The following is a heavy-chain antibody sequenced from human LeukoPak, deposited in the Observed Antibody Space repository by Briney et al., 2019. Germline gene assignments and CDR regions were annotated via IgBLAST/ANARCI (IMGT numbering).Heavy chain of an antibody. V-gene: IGHV1-8*01. D-gene: IGHD3-22*01. CDR1: GYTFTSYD. J-gene: IGHJ4*02. CDR3: AKDGYYYDSSGSPTYFFDY. Sequence: ASVKVSCKASGYTFTSYDINWVRQATGQGLEWMGWMNPNSGNTGYAQKFQGRVTMTRNASISTAYMELSSLRSEDTAVYYCAKDGYYYDSSGSPTYFFDYWGQGTLVTVSS. CDR2: MNPNSGNT.